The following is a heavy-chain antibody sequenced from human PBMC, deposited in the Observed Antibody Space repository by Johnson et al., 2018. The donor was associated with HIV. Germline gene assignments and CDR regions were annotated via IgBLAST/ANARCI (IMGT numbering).Heavy chain of an antibody. Sequence: MQLVESGGGVVRPGGSLRLSCAASGFTFDDYGMTWVRQVPGKGLEWVSAISGSGGSTYYADSVKGRFTISRDNSKNTLYLQMNSLRAEDTAVYYCAKAGDWSDAFDIWGQGTMVTVSS. J-gene: IGHJ3*02. D-gene: IGHD3/OR15-3a*01. CDR1: GFTFDDYG. V-gene: IGHV3-23*04. CDR3: AKAGDWSDAFDI. CDR2: ISGSGGST.